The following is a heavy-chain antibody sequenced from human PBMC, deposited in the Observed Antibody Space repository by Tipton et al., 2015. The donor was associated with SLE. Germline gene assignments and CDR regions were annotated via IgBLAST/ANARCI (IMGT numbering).Heavy chain of an antibody. CDR3: VRGPGIERNYYYYYYMDV. CDR2: VSYSGST. V-gene: IGHV4-59*12. D-gene: IGHD3-10*01. Sequence: TLSLTCTVSGASISTYYWSWIRQPPGKGLEWIGYVSYSGSTNYNPSLKSRVTISVDTSKNQFSLKLGSVTAADTAMYYCVRGPGIERNYYYYYYMDVWGKGTTVTVSS. J-gene: IGHJ6*03. CDR1: GASISTYY.